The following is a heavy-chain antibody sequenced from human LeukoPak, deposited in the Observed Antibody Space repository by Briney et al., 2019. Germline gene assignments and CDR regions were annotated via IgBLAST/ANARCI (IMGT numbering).Heavy chain of an antibody. D-gene: IGHD6-19*01. Sequence: SVKVSCKASGYTFTSYGISWVRQAPGQGLEWMGGIIPIFGTANYAQKFQGKVTITADESTSTAYMELSSLRSEDTAVYYCARDSSGWFDYWGQGTLVTVSS. V-gene: IGHV1-69*13. J-gene: IGHJ4*02. CDR2: IIPIFGTA. CDR1: GYTFTSYG. CDR3: ARDSSGWFDY.